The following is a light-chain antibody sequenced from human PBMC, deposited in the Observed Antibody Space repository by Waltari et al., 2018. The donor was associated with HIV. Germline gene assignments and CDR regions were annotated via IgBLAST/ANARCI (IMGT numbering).Light chain of an antibody. CDR1: ALPKQY. CDR3: QSADSSGSYVI. CDR2: QDV. J-gene: IGLJ2*01. V-gene: IGLV3-25*03. Sequence: SYELTQPPSVSVSPGQTARITCYGDALPKQYAYWYQQKPGKAPVLIIYQDVKRPSGIPERFSGSSSGTTLTLTISGVQAEDEAYYYCQSADSSGSYVIFGGGTKLTVL.